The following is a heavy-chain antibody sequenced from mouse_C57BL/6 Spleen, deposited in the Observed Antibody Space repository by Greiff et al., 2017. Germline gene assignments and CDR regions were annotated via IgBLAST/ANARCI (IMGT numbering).Heavy chain of an antibody. CDR3: AKGNSELAY. V-gene: IGHV1-69*01. D-gene: IGHD2-1*01. J-gene: IGHJ3*01. CDR2: IDPSDSYT. CDR1: GYTFTSYW. Sequence: QVQLQQPGAELVMPGASVKLSCKASGYTFTSYWLHWVKQRPGQGLEWIGEIDPSDSYTNYNQKFKGKSTLTVDKSSSTAYMQLSSLTSEDSAVYYCAKGNSELAYWGQGTLVTVSA.